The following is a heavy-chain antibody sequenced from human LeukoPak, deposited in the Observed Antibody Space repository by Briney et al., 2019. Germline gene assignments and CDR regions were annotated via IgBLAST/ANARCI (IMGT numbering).Heavy chain of an antibody. CDR2: INHSGST. CDR3: ARGPSRAARWGRGYSNL. Sequence: SETLSLPCAVYGGSFSGYYWSWIRQPPGKGLEWIGEINHSGSTNYNPSLKSRVTISVDTSKNQFSLKLSSVTAADTAVYYCARGPSRAARWGRGYSNLWGKGTTVTVSS. CDR1: GGSFSGYY. D-gene: IGHD6-13*01. V-gene: IGHV4-34*01. J-gene: IGHJ6*04.